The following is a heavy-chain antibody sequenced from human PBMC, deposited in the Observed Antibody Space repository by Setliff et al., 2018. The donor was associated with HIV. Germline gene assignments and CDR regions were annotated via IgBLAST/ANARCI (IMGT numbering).Heavy chain of an antibody. D-gene: IGHD1-26*01. CDR1: GFTFSNYW. CDR2: IHSDGSGT. V-gene: IGHV3-74*01. CDR3: ARPTNIDTLYYGSQTFYMYYYGLDV. J-gene: IGHJ6*02. Sequence: AGGSLRLSCAASGFTFSNYWMHWVRQAPGKGLVWVSRIHSDGSGTSYADSVKGRFTISRDNAKNTLYLQMNSLRADDTAVYFCARPTNIDTLYYGSQTFYMYYYGLDVWGQGTTVTVSS.